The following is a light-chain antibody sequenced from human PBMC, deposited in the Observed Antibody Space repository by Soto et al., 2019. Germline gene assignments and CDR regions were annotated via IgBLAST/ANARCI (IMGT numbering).Light chain of an antibody. CDR2: SNN. CDR1: SSNIGSNI. Sequence: QSVLTQPPSASGTPGQKVIISCSGSSSNIGSNIVNWYQQFPGTAPKHLIYSNNQRPSGVPDRFSGSKYGTSASLAISGLQSEDEADYYCAAWDDSLNGHVVFGGGTKLTVL. V-gene: IGLV1-44*01. J-gene: IGLJ2*01. CDR3: AAWDDSLNGHVV.